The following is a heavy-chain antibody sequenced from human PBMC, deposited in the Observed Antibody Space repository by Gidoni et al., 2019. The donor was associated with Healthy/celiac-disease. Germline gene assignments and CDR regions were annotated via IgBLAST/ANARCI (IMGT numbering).Heavy chain of an antibody. CDR2: ISGSGGST. Sequence: EVQLLESGGGLVQPGGSLSLSCAASGFTLSSYAMSWVRQGPGQGLDWVSAISGSGGSTYYADSVKGRFTISRDNSKNTLYLQMNSLRAEDTAVYYCANSGHTDDFTMIDYWGQGTLVTVSS. CDR1: GFTLSSYA. CDR3: ANSGHTDDFTMIDY. D-gene: IGHD6-25*01. V-gene: IGHV3-23*01. J-gene: IGHJ4*02.